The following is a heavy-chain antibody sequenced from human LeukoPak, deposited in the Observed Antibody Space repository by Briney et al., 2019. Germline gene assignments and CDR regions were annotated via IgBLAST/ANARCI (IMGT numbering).Heavy chain of an antibody. CDR1: GGSISSSSYY. V-gene: IGHV4-39*07. J-gene: IGHJ6*03. CDR2: IYHSGST. CDR3: ARESPVAYYMDV. D-gene: IGHD4-23*01. Sequence: SETLSLTCTVSGGSISSSSYYWGWIRQPPGKGLEWIGSIYHSGSTYYNPSLKSRVTISVDTSKNQFSLKLSSVTAADTAVYYCARESPVAYYMDVWGKGTTVTVSS.